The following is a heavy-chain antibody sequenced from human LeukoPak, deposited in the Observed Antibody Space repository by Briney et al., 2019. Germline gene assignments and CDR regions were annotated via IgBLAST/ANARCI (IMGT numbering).Heavy chain of an antibody. Sequence: PGGSLRLSCAASGFTFSSHAMSWVRQAPGKGLEWVAVISYDGSNKYYADSVKGRFTISRDNSKNTLYLQMNSLRAEDTAVYYCARDGSGLRLGELSLGFFDYWGQGTLVTVSS. D-gene: IGHD3-16*02. CDR3: ARDGSGLRLGELSLGFFDY. V-gene: IGHV3-30-3*01. CDR2: ISYDGSNK. J-gene: IGHJ4*02. CDR1: GFTFSSHA.